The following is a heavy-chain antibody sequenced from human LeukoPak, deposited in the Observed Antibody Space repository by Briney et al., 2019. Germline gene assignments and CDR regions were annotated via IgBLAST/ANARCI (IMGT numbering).Heavy chain of an antibody. J-gene: IGHJ3*02. V-gene: IGHV4-59*01. D-gene: IGHD3-22*01. CDR3: ASLTTADAFDI. CDR1: DDSITMYY. CDR2: IYDSGST. Sequence: SETLSLTCSVSDDSITMYYWTWIRQPPGKGLEWIGYIYDSGSTNYNPPLKSRVTISVDTSKNQFSLKVSSVTAADTAVYYCASLTTADAFDIWGQGTMVTVSS.